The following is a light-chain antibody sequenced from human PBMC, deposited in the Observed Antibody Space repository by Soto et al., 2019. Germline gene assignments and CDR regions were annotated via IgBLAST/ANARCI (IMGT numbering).Light chain of an antibody. CDR3: QQYSTYPLS. J-gene: IGKJ4*01. V-gene: IGKV1-5*03. CDR2: EAS. CDR1: ESISRW. Sequence: DIQMTQSPSTLSASVGDRVTITCRASESISRWLARYQQKPGKAPKLLIYEASSLGSGVPSRFSGSRSGAYFTLTISSLQPDDFATYCCQQYSTYPLSFGGGTKVEIK.